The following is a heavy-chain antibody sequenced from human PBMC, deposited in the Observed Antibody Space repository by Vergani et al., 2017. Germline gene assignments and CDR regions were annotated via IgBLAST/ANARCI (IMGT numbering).Heavy chain of an antibody. D-gene: IGHD6-13*01. CDR2: IKKDGSDK. V-gene: IGHV3-7*01. CDR1: GFILSNYW. Sequence: EVQLVESGGGLVQPGGSLRLSCEASGFILSNYWMTWVRQPPGKGLEWVANIKKDGSDKFYADSVKGRFTISRDNAQNSLFLQMDSLRAEDTGLYFCALIGRHQLVQSEYYFDYWGQGTLVIVSS. CDR3: ALIGRHQLVQSEYYFDY. J-gene: IGHJ4*02.